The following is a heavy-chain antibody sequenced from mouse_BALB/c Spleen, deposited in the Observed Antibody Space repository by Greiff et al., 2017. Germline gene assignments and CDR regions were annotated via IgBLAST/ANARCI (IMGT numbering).Heavy chain of an antibody. Sequence: VQGVESGAELVRPGSSVKISCKASGYAFSSYWMNWVKQRPGQGLEWIGQIYPGDGDTNYNGKFKGKATLTADKSSSTAYMQLSSLTSEDSAVYFCARDYGTYFDYWGQGTTLTVSS. D-gene: IGHD1-1*01. CDR3: ARDYGTYFDY. CDR2: IYPGDGDT. CDR1: GYAFSSYW. V-gene: IGHV1-80*01. J-gene: IGHJ2*01.